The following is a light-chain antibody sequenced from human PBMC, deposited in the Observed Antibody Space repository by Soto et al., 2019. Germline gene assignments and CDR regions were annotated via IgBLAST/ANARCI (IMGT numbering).Light chain of an antibody. Sequence: EIVVTQSPATLSVSPGESATLSCRASQSVSSNLAWYQQKPGQAPRLLIYGASTRATGFPARFSGSGSGTEFTLTISSLQSEDFAVYYCQQYNYWWTFGQGNKVEVK. CDR2: GAS. CDR1: QSVSSN. J-gene: IGKJ1*01. CDR3: QQYNYWWT. V-gene: IGKV3-15*01.